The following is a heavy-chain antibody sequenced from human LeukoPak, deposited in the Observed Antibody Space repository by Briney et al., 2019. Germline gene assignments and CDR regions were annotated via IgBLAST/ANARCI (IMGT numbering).Heavy chain of an antibody. V-gene: IGHV3-7*01. CDR2: IKQDGSEK. Sequence: GGALRLSCAASGFTLSRYWMSWVRQDPGEGVEWVANIKQDGSEKYYVDSVKGRFTISRDNAKNSLYLQMNSLRAEDTAVYYCAELGITMIGGVWGKGTTVTISS. D-gene: IGHD3-10*02. CDR3: AELGITMIGGV. CDR1: GFTLSRYW. J-gene: IGHJ6*04.